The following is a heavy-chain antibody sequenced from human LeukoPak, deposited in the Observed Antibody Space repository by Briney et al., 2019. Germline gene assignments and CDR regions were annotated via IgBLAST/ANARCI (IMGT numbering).Heavy chain of an antibody. D-gene: IGHD2-2*01. CDR1: GGSISSGDYY. V-gene: IGHV4-30-4*01. J-gene: IGHJ5*02. Sequence: PSETLSLTCTVSGGSISSGDYYWSWIRQPPGKGLEWIGYIYYSGSTYYNPSLKSRVTLSVDTSKNQFSLKLSSVTAADTAVYYCAREGVVVPAAIEFGFDPWGQGTLVTVSS. CDR3: AREGVVVPAAIEFGFDP. CDR2: IYYSGST.